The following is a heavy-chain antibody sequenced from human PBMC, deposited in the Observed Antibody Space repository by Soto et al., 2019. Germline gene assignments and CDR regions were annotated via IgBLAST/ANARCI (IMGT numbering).Heavy chain of an antibody. V-gene: IGHV6-1*01. CDR2: TYYRSKWYN. CDR3: ARDGELAYCGGDCPYFDY. Sequence: PSQTLSLTCAISGDSVSSNSAAWNWIRQSPSRGLEWLGRTYYRSKWYNDYAVSVKSRITINPDTSKNQFSLQLNSVTPEDTAVYYCARDGELAYCGGDCPYFDYWGQGTLDTVSS. D-gene: IGHD2-21*01. J-gene: IGHJ4*01. CDR1: GDSVSSNSAA.